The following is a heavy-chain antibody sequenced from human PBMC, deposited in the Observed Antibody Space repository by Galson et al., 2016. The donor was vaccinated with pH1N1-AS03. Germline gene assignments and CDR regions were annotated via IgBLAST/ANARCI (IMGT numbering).Heavy chain of an antibody. J-gene: IGHJ5*02. CDR3: AGEIPYRGIKQGHLDL. V-gene: IGHV4-39*02. Sequence: ETLSLTCTVSGVSITNTNYFWVWICQPPGQGLEWIATIYYSGSTYYNMSLRSRVTIFEDTSKNQFSLNLKSVTAADTAVYYCAGEIPYRGIKQGHLDLWGQGTLVSVSS. D-gene: IGHD3-16*01. CDR1: GVSITNTNYF. CDR2: IYYSGST.